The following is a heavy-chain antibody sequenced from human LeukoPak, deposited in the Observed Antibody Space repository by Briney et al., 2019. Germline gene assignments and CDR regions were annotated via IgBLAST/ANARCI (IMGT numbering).Heavy chain of an antibody. D-gene: IGHD2-2*01. CDR1: GFTFSSYA. V-gene: IGHV3-23*01. Sequence: GGSLRLSCAASGFTFSSYAMSWVRQAPRKGLEWVSAISGSGGSTYYADSVKGRFTISRDNSKNTLYLQMNSLRAEDTAVYYCAKVYCSSTSCYNDYWGQGTLVTVSS. J-gene: IGHJ4*02. CDR2: ISGSGGST. CDR3: AKVYCSSTSCYNDY.